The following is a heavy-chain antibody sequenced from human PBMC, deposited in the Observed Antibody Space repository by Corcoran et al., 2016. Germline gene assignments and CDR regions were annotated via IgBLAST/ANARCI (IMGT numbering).Heavy chain of an antibody. CDR2: INHSGST. CDR1: GGSFSGYY. D-gene: IGHD3-16*02. Sequence: QVQLQQWGAGLLKPSETLSLTCAVYGGSFSGYYWSWIRQPPGKGLEWIGEINHSGSTNYNPSLKSRVTISVDTSKNQFSLKLSSVTAADTAVYYCARYNDYVWVSYLPCYFGYWGQGTLVTVSS. CDR3: ARYNDYVWVSYLPCYFGY. V-gene: IGHV4-34*01. J-gene: IGHJ4*02.